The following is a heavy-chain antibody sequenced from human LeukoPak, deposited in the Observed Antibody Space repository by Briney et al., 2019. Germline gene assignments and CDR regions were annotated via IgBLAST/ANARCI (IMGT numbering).Heavy chain of an antibody. V-gene: IGHV4-34*01. J-gene: IGHJ6*02. CDR2: INHSGST. CDR3: ARGRSGSYYYYGMDV. D-gene: IGHD1-26*01. Sequence: SETLSLTCAVYGGSFSGYYWSWIRQPPGKGPEWIGEINHSGSTNYNPSLKSRVTISVDTSKNQFSLKLSSVTAADTAVYYCARGRSGSYYYYGMDVWGQGTTVTVSS. CDR1: GGSFSGYY.